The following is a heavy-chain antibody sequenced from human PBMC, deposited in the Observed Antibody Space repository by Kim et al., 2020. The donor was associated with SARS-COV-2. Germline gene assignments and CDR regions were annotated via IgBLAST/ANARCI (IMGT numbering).Heavy chain of an antibody. Sequence: SETLSLTCTVSGGSISSGSYYWSWIRQPAGKGLEWIGRIYTSGSTNYNPSLKSRVTISVDTSKNQFSLKLSSVTAADTAVYYCARANSGGSCYFDPWGQGTLVTVSS. V-gene: IGHV4-61*02. D-gene: IGHD2-15*01. CDR1: GGSISSGSYY. CDR2: IYTSGST. CDR3: ARANSGGSCYFDP. J-gene: IGHJ5*02.